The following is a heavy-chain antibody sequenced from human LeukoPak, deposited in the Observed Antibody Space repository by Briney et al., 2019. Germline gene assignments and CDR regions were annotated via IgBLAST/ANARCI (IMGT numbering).Heavy chain of an antibody. D-gene: IGHD2-2*02. V-gene: IGHV1-69*01. CDR2: IIPIFGTA. CDR3: ASSGHLGYCSSTSCYTDY. CDR1: GGTFSSYA. J-gene: IGHJ4*02. Sequence: ASVKVSCKASGGTFSSYAISWVRQAPGQGLEWMGGIIPIFGTANYAQKFQGRVTITADESTSTAYMELSSPRSEDTAVYYCASSGHLGYCSSTSCYTDYWGQGTLVTVSS.